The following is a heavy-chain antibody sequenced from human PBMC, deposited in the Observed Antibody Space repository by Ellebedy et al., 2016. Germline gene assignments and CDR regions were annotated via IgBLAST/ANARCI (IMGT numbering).Heavy chain of an antibody. D-gene: IGHD2/OR15-2a*01. V-gene: IGHV4-59*13. CDR3: ARGNPPVGYFDY. J-gene: IGHJ4*02. CDR1: GGSISTYY. Sequence: GSLRLSXTVSGGSISTYYWTWIRQSPGKGLEWIGFIYYSGSTNYNPSLKSRVTISVDTSKNQFSLKLTSVTAADTAVYYCARGNPPVGYFDYWGQGTLVSVSS. CDR2: IYYSGST.